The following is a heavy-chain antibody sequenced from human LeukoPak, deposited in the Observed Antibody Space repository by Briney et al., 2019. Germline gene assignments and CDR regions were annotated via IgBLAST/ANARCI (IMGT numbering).Heavy chain of an antibody. D-gene: IGHD3-22*01. CDR1: GFTFSNYG. J-gene: IGHJ4*02. V-gene: IGHV3-33*01. CDR2: IWYDGSKK. CDR3: ARYYYDSSGDY. Sequence: PGGSLRLSCATSGFTFSNYGMHWVRQAPGKGLEWVALIWYDGSKKYYTDSVKGRFTIYRDDSQNTLFLRMNSLRAEDTAVYYCARYYYDSSGDYWGRGTRVTVST.